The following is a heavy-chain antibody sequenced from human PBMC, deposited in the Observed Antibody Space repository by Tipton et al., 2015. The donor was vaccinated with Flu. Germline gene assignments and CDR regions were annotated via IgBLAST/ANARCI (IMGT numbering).Heavy chain of an antibody. D-gene: IGHD6-19*01. CDR3: ATVSSGWYAAFDI. J-gene: IGHJ3*02. V-gene: IGHV1-18*01. Sequence: QLVQSGAEVKKPGSSVKVSCKASGGTFSSYAISWVRQAPGQGLEWMGWISAYNGNTNYAQKLQGRVTMTTDTSTSTAYMELRSLRSDDTAVYYCATVSSGWYAAFDIWGQGTMVTVSS. CDR1: GGTFSSYA. CDR2: ISAYNGNT.